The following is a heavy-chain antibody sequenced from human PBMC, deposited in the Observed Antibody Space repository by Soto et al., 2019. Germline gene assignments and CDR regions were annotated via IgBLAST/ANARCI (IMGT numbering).Heavy chain of an antibody. CDR1: GFTFSTYG. Sequence: WESLRLSWAASGFTFSTYGMRWVRQAPGKGLEWVAVISDGGIDKYYGSSVKGRFTTSRDSPKNTLYLQMDSLSFEDTAVYHGAKGSYGGRYGLDVWGQGTPVTVSS. D-gene: IGHD2-15*01. CDR3: AKGSYGGRYGLDV. CDR2: ISDGGIDK. J-gene: IGHJ6*02. V-gene: IGHV3-30*18.